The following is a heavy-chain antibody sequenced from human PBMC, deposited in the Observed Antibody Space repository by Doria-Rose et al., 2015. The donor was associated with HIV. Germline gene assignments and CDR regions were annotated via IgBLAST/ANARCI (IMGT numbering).Heavy chain of an antibody. D-gene: IGHD6-13*01. CDR3: ARIKSSRWYHKYYFDF. CDR1: GVSLSSPGMG. J-gene: IGHJ4*02. CDR2: ILSDGER. V-gene: IGHV2-26*01. Sequence: QVTLKESGPVLVKPTETLTLTCTVSGVSLSSPGMGVSWIRQPPGKALVWLANILSDGERSYQTSLKSRLTISRGTSKSQVVLTMTDMDPVGTATYYCARIKSSRWYHKYYFDFWGQGTLVIVSA.